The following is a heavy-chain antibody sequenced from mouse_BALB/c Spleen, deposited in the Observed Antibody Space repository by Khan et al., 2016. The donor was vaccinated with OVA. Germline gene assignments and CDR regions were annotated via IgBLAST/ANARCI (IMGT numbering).Heavy chain of an antibody. CDR3: TRLAYYYDSEGFAY. CDR1: GFTFSTYG. V-gene: IGHV5-6*01. J-gene: IGHJ3*01. Sequence: EVELVESGGDLVKPGGSLKLSCADSGFTFSTYGMSWVRQAPDKRLGWVATVSTGGSYTYYPDSVKGRFTISRDNAKNTLYLQMSGLRSEDTAMFYCTRLAYYYDSEGFAYWGQGTLVTVSA. D-gene: IGHD1-1*01. CDR2: VSTGGSYT.